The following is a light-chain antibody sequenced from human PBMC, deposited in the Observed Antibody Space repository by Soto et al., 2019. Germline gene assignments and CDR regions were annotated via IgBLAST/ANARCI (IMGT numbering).Light chain of an antibody. CDR1: SRDVGAYDF. J-gene: IGLJ1*01. V-gene: IGLV2-14*03. CDR2: DVS. CDR3: GSYTISSSRV. Sequence: QSALTQPASVSGSPGQSITISCTGTSRDVGAYDFVSWYQQHPDKAPKLMIYDVSNRPSGVSTRFSGSKSGNTASLTISGLQAEDEADYYCGSYTISSSRVFGTGTKVTVL.